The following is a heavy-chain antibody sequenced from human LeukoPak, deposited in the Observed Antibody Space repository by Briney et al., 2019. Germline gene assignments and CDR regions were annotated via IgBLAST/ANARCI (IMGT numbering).Heavy chain of an antibody. J-gene: IGHJ3*02. V-gene: IGHV4-39*07. CDR1: GGSISSSSYY. CDR3: ARPTQYYYDSKGVFDI. D-gene: IGHD3-22*01. Sequence: SETLSLTCTVSGGSISSSSYYWGWIRQPPGKGLEWIGSIYYSGSTYYNPSLKSRVTISVDTSTNQFSLKLSSVTAADTAVYYCARPTQYYYDSKGVFDIWGQGTMVTVSS. CDR2: IYYSGST.